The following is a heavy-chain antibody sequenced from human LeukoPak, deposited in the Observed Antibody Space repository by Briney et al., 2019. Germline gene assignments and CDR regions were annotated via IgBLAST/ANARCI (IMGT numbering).Heavy chain of an antibody. V-gene: IGHV3-66*01. D-gene: IGHD1-26*01. CDR1: GFTVSSNY. J-gene: IGHJ4*02. CDR2: IYSGGST. Sequence: PGGSLRLSCAASGFTVSSNYMSWVRQAPGKGLEWVAIIYSGGSTYYADSVRGRFTISRDNSENTLYLQMNSLRAEDTAVYYCARDVGATKNYWGQGTLVTVSS. CDR3: ARDVGATKNY.